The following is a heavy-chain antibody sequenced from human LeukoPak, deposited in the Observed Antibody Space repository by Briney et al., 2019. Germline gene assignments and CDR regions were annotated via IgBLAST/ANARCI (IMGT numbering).Heavy chain of an antibody. CDR1: GYSISSGYY. CDR2: IYHSGST. J-gene: IGHJ4*02. CDR3: ARHIRGYSYGYDY. D-gene: IGHD5-18*01. V-gene: IGHV4-38-2*01. Sequence: PSETLSLTCAVSGYSISSGYYWGWIRQPSGKGLEWIGSIYHSGSTYYNPSLKSRVTISVDTSKNQFSLKLSSVTAADTAVYYCARHIRGYSYGYDYWGQGTLVTVSS.